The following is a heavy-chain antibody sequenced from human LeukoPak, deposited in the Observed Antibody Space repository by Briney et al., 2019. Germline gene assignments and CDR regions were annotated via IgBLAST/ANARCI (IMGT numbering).Heavy chain of an antibody. Sequence: GESLKISCKGSGSSFTSYWIGWVRQMPGKGLEWMGIIYPGDSDTRYSPSFQGQVTISADKSISTAYLQWSSLKASDTAMYYCARHRDTAMVTPYNWFDPWGQGTLVTVSS. CDR2: IYPGDSDT. J-gene: IGHJ5*02. V-gene: IGHV5-51*01. CDR1: GSSFTSYW. D-gene: IGHD5-18*01. CDR3: ARHRDTAMVTPYNWFDP.